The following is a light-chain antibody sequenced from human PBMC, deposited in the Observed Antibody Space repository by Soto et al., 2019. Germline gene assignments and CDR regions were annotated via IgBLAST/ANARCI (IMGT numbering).Light chain of an antibody. V-gene: IGKV3-20*01. CDR1: QSVSSNY. Sequence: EIVLTQSPGILSLSPGERATLSCRASQSVSSNYLVWFQQKPGQAPRLVIYDASTRATGIPDRFSGSGSGTDFTLTISGLEPEDFAVYYCYQFGRAPLTFGEGTKVEIK. CDR2: DAS. CDR3: YQFGRAPLT. J-gene: IGKJ4*01.